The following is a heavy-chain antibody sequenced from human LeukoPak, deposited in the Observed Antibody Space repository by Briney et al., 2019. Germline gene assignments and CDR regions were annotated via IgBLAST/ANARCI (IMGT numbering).Heavy chain of an antibody. CDR1: GFTFSSYG. V-gene: IGHV3-30*02. CDR3: AKDSKVATDYYFDN. Sequence: GGSLRLSCAASGFTFSSYGMHWVRQAPGKGLEWVAVIWYDGSNKYYADSVKGRFTISRDNSKNTLYLQMNSLRAEDTAVYYCAKDSKVATDYYFDNWGQGTLVTVSS. CDR2: IWYDGSNK. J-gene: IGHJ4*02. D-gene: IGHD5-12*01.